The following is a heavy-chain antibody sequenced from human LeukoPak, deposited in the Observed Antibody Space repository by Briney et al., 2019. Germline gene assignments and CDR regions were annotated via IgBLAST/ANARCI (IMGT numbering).Heavy chain of an antibody. CDR2: FYTSRST. CDR1: GDSISSYY. Sequence: KPSVTLSLTCTVSGDSISSYYWSWIRQSPGKGLEWIGYFYTSRSTNSNPSLKSRVTISVDTSKNQLSLKLNSVTAADTAVYYCARRGGYSYDTPGIYYMDVRGTGTTVTVSS. CDR3: ARRGGYSYDTPGIYYMDV. D-gene: IGHD5-18*01. J-gene: IGHJ6*03. V-gene: IGHV4-4*09.